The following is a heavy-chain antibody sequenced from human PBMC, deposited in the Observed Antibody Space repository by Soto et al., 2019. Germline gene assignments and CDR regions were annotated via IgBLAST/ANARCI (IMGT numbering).Heavy chain of an antibody. Sequence: QVQLQESGPGLVKPSETLSLTCIVPGGSISSFYWSWIRQPPGKGLEWVGSIYYNGSATYHPSLKSGATMSVDMSRNHLFLTLNSVTAADTAVYYCARSFYPWGQGTLVTVSS. V-gene: IGHV4-59*01. CDR1: GGSISSFY. CDR2: IYYNGSA. J-gene: IGHJ5*02. CDR3: ARSFYP.